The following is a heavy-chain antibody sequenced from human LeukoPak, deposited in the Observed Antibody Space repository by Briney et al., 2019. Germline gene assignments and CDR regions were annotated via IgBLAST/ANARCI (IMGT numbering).Heavy chain of an antibody. V-gene: IGHV4-30-2*01. D-gene: IGHD1-26*01. CDR3: ARDGPRYSGSYSYFQH. CDR1: GGSISSGGYS. CDR2: IYHSGST. Sequence: SQTLSLTCAVSGGSISSGGYSWSWIRQPPGKGLEWIGYIYHSGSTYYNPSLKSRVTISVDRSKNQFSLKLSSVTAADTAVYYCARDGPRYSGSYSYFQHWGQGTLVTVSS. J-gene: IGHJ1*01.